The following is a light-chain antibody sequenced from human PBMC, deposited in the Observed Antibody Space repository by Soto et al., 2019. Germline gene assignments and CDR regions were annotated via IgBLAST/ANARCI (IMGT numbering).Light chain of an antibody. J-gene: IGLJ3*02. V-gene: IGLV6-57*01. CDR2: EDN. CDR3: KSYDSYDHVWV. Sequence: NFMLTQPQSVSQSPGKTITFSCTRSSGNIASNYVQWYQQRPGSSPTNVIYEDNRRPSGIPDRFSGSIDSSSYSASLASAGLRTEDEAIYYCKSYDSYDHVWVFGGGTQLTVL. CDR1: SGNIASNY.